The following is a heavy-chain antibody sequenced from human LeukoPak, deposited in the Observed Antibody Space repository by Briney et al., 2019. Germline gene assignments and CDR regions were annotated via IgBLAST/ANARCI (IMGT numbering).Heavy chain of an antibody. D-gene: IGHD1-26*01. J-gene: IGHJ3*02. V-gene: IGHV4-59*01. Sequence: SETLSLTCTVSGGSISSYYWSWIRQPPGKGLEWIGYFYYSGSTNYNPSLKSRVTISVDTSKNQFSLKLSSVTAADTAVYYCAREGARWEPSFSAFDIWGQGTMVTVSS. CDR1: GGSISSYY. CDR3: AREGARWEPSFSAFDI. CDR2: FYYSGST.